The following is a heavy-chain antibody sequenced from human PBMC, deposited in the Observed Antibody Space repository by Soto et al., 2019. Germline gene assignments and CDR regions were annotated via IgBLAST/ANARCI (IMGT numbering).Heavy chain of an antibody. V-gene: IGHV3-66*01. CDR1: GFTVSSNY. Sequence: GGSLRLSCAASGFTVSSNYMSWVRQAPGKGLEWVSVIYSGGSTYYADSVKGRFTISRDNSKNTLYLQMNSLRAEDTAVYYWARAGNGYSSDAFDIWGQGTMVTGSS. J-gene: IGHJ3*02. CDR3: ARAGNGYSSDAFDI. CDR2: IYSGGST. D-gene: IGHD4-4*01.